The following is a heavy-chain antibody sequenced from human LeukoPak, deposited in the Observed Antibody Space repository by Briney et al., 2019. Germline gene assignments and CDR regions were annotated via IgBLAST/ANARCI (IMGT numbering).Heavy chain of an antibody. J-gene: IGHJ4*02. CDR3: ARDLFGMGYGQGGNYFDY. CDR1: GGTFSSYA. Sequence: GASVKVSCKASGGTFSSYAISWVRQAPGQGLEWMGGIIPIFGTANYAQKFQGRVTITADESTSTAYMELSSLRSEDTAVYYCARDLFGMGYGQGGNYFDYWGQGTLVTVSS. CDR2: IIPIFGTA. V-gene: IGHV1-69*13. D-gene: IGHD5-18*01.